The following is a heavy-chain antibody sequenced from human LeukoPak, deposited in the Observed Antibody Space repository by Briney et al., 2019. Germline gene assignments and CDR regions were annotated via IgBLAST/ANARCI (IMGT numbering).Heavy chain of an antibody. V-gene: IGHV4-4*02. CDR2: VHLDGRT. D-gene: IGHD5-12*01. CDR3: ARAEGSRWLRYFDY. J-gene: IGHJ4*02. CDR1: GGSVINTNW. Sequence: PSGTLSLTCGVSGGSVINTNWWTWVRQPPGKGLEWIGEVHLDGRTNYNPSLESRLTMSVDVSENQVSLKLTSVTAADTAVYYCARAEGSRWLRYFDYWGQGTLVTVSS.